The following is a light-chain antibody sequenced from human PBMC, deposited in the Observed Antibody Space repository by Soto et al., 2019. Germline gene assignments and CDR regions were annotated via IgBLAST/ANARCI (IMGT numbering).Light chain of an antibody. Sequence: DIQMTQSPSSLSASVGDRVTVTCQASRDITNYLSWYQQKPGKAPKLLISDASNLEIGVPSRFSGRGSGTDFSLTINNLQPEDFATYFCQQYDDLPLTFGGGTKVEVK. J-gene: IGKJ4*01. CDR1: RDITNY. V-gene: IGKV1-33*01. CDR3: QQYDDLPLT. CDR2: DAS.